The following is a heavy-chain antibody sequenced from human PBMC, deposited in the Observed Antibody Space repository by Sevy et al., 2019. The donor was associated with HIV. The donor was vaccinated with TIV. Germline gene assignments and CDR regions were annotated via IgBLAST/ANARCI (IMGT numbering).Heavy chain of an antibody. CDR2: ISYDGSNK. CDR1: GFTFSSYA. D-gene: IGHD5-18*01. V-gene: IGHV3-30-3*01. Sequence: GGSLRLSCAASGFTFSSYAMHWVRQAPGKGLEWVAVISYDGSNKYYADSVKGRFTISRDNSKNTLYLQMNSLRAEDTAVCYCAREGVVDTAISYYFDYWGQGTLVTVSS. J-gene: IGHJ4*02. CDR3: AREGVVDTAISYYFDY.